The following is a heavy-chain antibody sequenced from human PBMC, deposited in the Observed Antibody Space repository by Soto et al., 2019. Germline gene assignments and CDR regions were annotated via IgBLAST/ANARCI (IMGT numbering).Heavy chain of an antibody. Sequence: GGSLRLSCTAPGFTFSSYTMSWVRQAPGKGLEWVSSFSGRDATTYYADSVKGRFTISRDNSKNTLYLQMNSLRAEDKALYFCVRTIVGATKGGWFDPWGQGALVTVSS. D-gene: IGHD1-26*01. CDR2: FSGRDATT. V-gene: IGHV3-23*01. CDR1: GFTFSSYT. CDR3: VRTIVGATKGGWFDP. J-gene: IGHJ5*02.